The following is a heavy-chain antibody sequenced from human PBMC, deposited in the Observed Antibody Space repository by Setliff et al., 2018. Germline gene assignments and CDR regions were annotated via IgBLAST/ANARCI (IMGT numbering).Heavy chain of an antibody. CDR1: GGSISSRTYY. J-gene: IGHJ6*03. Sequence: KSSETLSLTCNVSGGSISSRTYYWSWIRQPAGKGLEWIGHIYTSWSTNYNPSLKSRVTMSVDTTKNQFSLKLTSVTAADTAVYYCARVSGFLYVDVGGKGTTVTVSS. CDR2: IYTSWST. CDR3: ARVSGFLYVDV. V-gene: IGHV4-61*09. D-gene: IGHD3-3*01.